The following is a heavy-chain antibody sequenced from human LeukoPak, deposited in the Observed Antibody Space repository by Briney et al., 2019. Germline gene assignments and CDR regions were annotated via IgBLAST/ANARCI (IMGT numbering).Heavy chain of an antibody. CDR2: ISSSSSTI. J-gene: IGHJ4*02. CDR3: ARDPATINYFDY. CDR1: GFTFSSYA. Sequence: GGSLRLSCAASGFTFSSYAMSWVRQAPGKGLEWVSAISSSSSTIYYADSVKGRFTISRDNAKNSLYLQMNSLRDEDTAVHYCARDPATINYFDYWGQGTLVTVSS. V-gene: IGHV3-48*02. D-gene: IGHD5-12*01.